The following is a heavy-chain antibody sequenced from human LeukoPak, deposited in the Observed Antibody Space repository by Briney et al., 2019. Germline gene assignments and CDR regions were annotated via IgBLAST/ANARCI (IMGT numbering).Heavy chain of an antibody. D-gene: IGHD6-13*01. Sequence: ASVKVSCKASGYTFTSYDINWVRQATGQGLEWMGWMNPNSGNTGYAQKFQGRVTMTRNTSISTAYMELSSLRSEDTAVYYCARVEGSSRLFRNYYYYMDVWGKGTTVTISS. V-gene: IGHV1-8*01. CDR2: MNPNSGNT. CDR1: GYTFTSYD. J-gene: IGHJ6*03. CDR3: ARVEGSSRLFRNYYYYMDV.